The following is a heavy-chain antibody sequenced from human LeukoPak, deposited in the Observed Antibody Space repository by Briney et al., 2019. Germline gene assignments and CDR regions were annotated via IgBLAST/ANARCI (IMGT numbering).Heavy chain of an antibody. CDR1: GFTFSSYA. J-gene: IGHJ4*02. CDR2: INDSGDST. V-gene: IGHV3-23*01. CDR3: AKRGAEVGTTVAPGDY. D-gene: IGHD1-26*01. Sequence: GGSLRLSCAASGFTFSSYAMSWVRQARGKGLEWVAAINDSGDSTYYADFLKGQFTISRDNSKNTLYLQMNSLRAEDTAIYYCAKRGAEVGTTVAPGDYWGQGTLVTVSS.